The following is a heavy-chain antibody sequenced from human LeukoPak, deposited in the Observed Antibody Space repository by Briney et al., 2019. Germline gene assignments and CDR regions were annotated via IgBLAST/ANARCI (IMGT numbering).Heavy chain of an antibody. J-gene: IGHJ4*02. D-gene: IGHD4-17*01. V-gene: IGHV4-39*01. CDR2: IYYSGST. CDR1: GVSISSSSYY. Sequence: SEAXSLTCTVSGVSISSSSYYWGWIRQPPGKGLEWIGSIYYSGSTYYNPSLKSRVTISVDTSKNQFSLKLSSVTAADTAVYYCANYYGDYVDYWGQGTLVTVSS. CDR3: ANYYGDYVDY.